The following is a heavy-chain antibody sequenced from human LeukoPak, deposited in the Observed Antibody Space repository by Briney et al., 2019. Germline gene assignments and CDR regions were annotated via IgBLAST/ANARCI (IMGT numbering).Heavy chain of an antibody. CDR1: GFTFSSYW. Sequence: PGGSLRLSCAASGFTFSSYWMHWVRQAPGKGLVWVSRINSDGSSTSYADSVKGRFTISRDNAKNTQYLQMNSLRAEDTAVYYCARDSLYYTGVGDYFDYWGQGTLVTVSS. CDR2: INSDGSST. CDR3: ARDSLYYTGVGDYFDY. V-gene: IGHV3-74*01. D-gene: IGHD3-22*01. J-gene: IGHJ4*02.